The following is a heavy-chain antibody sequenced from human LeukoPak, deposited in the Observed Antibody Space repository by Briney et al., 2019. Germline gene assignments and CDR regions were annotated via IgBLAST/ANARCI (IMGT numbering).Heavy chain of an antibody. CDR2: IYPGDSDT. J-gene: IGHJ3*02. D-gene: IGHD3-22*01. Sequence: GESLQISCKGSGYSFTSYWIGWVRQMPGKGLEWMGIIYPGDSDTRYSPSFQGQVTISADKSISTAYLQWSSLKASDTAMYYCARIEVGITMIGNAFDIWGQGTMVTVSS. V-gene: IGHV5-51*01. CDR3: ARIEVGITMIGNAFDI. CDR1: GYSFTSYW.